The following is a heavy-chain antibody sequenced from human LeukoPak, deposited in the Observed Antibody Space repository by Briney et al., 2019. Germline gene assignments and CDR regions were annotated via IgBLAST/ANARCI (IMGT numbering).Heavy chain of an antibody. CDR1: GFNFRAYW. V-gene: IGHV3-48*04. CDR3: AKDEAAVAGTYFDY. D-gene: IGHD6-19*01. CDR2: LSSSSSTI. J-gene: IGHJ4*02. Sequence: GGSLRLSCTTSGFNFRAYWMGWVRQAPGKGLEWVSYLSSSSSTIYYADSVKGRSTISRDNAKNSLYLQMNSLRAEDTAVYYCAKDEAAVAGTYFDYWGQGTLVTVSS.